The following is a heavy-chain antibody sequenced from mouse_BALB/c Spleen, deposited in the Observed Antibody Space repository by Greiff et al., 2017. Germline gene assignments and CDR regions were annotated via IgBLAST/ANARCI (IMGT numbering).Heavy chain of an antibody. CDR2: INPSSGYT. CDR3: ARSGRLRYFDV. V-gene: IGHV1-4*02. J-gene: IGHJ1*01. D-gene: IGHD1-2*01. Sequence: QVQLKQSAAELARPGASVKMSCKASGYTFTSYTMHWVKQRPGQGLEWIGYINPSSGYTEYNQKFKDKTTLTADKSSSTAYMQLSSLTSEDSAVYYCARSGRLRYFDVWGAGTTVTVSS. CDR1: GYTFTSYT.